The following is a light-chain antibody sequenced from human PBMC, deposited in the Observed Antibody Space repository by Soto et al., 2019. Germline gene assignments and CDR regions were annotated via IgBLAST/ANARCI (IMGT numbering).Light chain of an antibody. Sequence: ETVLTQSPATLSLSPGETATLSCRASEYVDIYLAWYQQKPGQAPRLLIYHASNRATGIPARFSGSVSGTDFTLTISSLEPEDSAVYYCQQRRNWPPLTFGGGTRVEIK. CDR2: HAS. J-gene: IGKJ4*01. CDR3: QQRRNWPPLT. V-gene: IGKV3-11*01. CDR1: EYVDIY.